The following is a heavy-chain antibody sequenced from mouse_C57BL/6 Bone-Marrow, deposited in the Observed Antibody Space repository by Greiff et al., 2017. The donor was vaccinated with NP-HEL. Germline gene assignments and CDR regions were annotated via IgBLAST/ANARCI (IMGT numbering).Heavy chain of an antibody. D-gene: IGHD2-4*01. CDR1: GFTFSDYY. Sequence: EVQVVESEGGLVQPGSSMKLSCTASGFTFSDYYMAWVRQVPEKGLEWVANINYDGSSTYYLDSLKSRFIISRDNAKNILYLQMSSLKSEDTATYYCARDNDYAWYFDVWGTGTTVTVSS. J-gene: IGHJ1*03. CDR2: INYDGSST. V-gene: IGHV5-16*01. CDR3: ARDNDYAWYFDV.